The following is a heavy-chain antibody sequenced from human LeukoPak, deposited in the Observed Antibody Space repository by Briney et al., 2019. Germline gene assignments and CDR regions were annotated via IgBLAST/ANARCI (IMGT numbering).Heavy chain of an antibody. D-gene: IGHD6-19*01. CDR1: GFTFSSYW. Sequence: PGGSLRLSCAASGFTFSSYWMHWVRQAPGKGLVWVSRIDSDGSSTSYADSVKGRFTISRDNAKNTEYVQMNSLRAEDTAVYYCARVGSSGWYYLDDWGQGTLVTVSS. CDR3: ARVGSSGWYYLDD. J-gene: IGHJ4*02. CDR2: IDSDGSST. V-gene: IGHV3-74*01.